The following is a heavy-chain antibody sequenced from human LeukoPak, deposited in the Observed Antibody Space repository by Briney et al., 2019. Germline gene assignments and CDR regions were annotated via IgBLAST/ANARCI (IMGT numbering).Heavy chain of an antibody. J-gene: IGHJ5*02. D-gene: IGHD6-6*01. CDR1: GFTFRNCG. V-gene: IGHV3-23*01. CDR3: AKHGYTSSSIYVNR. CDR2: ISGGGDRT. Sequence: GGSLRLFCAASGFTFRNCGMSWVRQAPGKGLEWVSAISGGGDRTYYADSVKGRFTISRDNTKNTLFLQMNSLRAEDTAVYYCAKHGYTSSSIYVNRWGLGTLVTVSS.